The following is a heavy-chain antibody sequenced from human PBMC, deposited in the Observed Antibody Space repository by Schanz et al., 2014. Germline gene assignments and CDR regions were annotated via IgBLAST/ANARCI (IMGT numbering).Heavy chain of an antibody. J-gene: IGHJ4*02. CDR2: ISDSGDST. D-gene: IGHD2-2*01. V-gene: IGHV3-11*01. CDR1: GFTFSDYY. CDR3: AKVAPAATYLDS. Sequence: QVQLVDSAGGLVKPGGSLRLSCAASGFTFSDYYMTWIRQAPGKGLEWVSDISDSGDSTHYADSVKGRFTISRDNAKNSLFLQMNSLSAEDTAVYYCAKVAPAATYLDSWGLGTLVTVSS.